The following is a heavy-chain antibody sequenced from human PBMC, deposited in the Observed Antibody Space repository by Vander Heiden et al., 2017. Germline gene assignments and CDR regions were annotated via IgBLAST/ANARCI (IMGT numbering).Heavy chain of an antibody. D-gene: IGHD6-13*01. CDR3: AKDSVLAGTGDFDY. CDR1: GFTFSSYG. V-gene: IGHV3-30*18. Sequence: QVQLVESGGGVVQPGRSLRLPCAASGFTFSSYGMHWVRQAPGKGLEWVAVISYDGSNKYYADSVKGRFTISRDNSKNTLYLQMNSLRAEDTAVYYCAKDSVLAGTGDFDYWGQGTLVTVSS. CDR2: ISYDGSNK. J-gene: IGHJ4*02.